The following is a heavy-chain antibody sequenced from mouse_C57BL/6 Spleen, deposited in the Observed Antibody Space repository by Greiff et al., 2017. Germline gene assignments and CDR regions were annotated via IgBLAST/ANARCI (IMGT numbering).Heavy chain of an antibody. CDR1: GYTFTDYY. J-gene: IGHJ2*01. Sequence: VQVVESGAELVRPGASVKLSCKASGYTFTDYYINWVKQRPGQGLEWIARIYPGSGNTYYNEKFKGKATLTAEKSSSTAYMQLSSLTSEDSAVYFCAREDYYYGSSFFDYWGQGTTLTVSS. V-gene: IGHV1-76*01. CDR2: IYPGSGNT. D-gene: IGHD1-1*01. CDR3: AREDYYYGSSFFDY.